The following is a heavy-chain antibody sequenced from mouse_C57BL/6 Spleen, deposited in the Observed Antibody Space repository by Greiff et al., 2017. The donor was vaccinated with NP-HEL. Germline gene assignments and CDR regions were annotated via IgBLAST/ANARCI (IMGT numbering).Heavy chain of an antibody. CDR1: GFNIKDYY. D-gene: IGHD1-1*01. V-gene: IGHV14-2*01. Sequence: LVESGAELVKPGASVKLSCTASGFNIKDYYMHWVKQRTEQGLEWIGRIDPEDGETKYAPKFQGKATITADTSSNTAYLQLSSLTSEDTAVYYCARIPDYYGSSRAEGYYFDYWGQGTTLTVSS. CDR2: IDPEDGET. J-gene: IGHJ2*01. CDR3: ARIPDYYGSSRAEGYYFDY.